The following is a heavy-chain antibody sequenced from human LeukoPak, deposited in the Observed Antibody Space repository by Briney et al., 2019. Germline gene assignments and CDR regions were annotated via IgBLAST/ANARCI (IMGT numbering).Heavy chain of an antibody. V-gene: IGHV4-39*07. D-gene: IGHD6-6*01. CDR2: IYYSGST. CDR3: ARWADKSGSSSRVAFDI. Sequence: PSETLSLTCTVSGGSISSSSYYWGWIRQPPGKGLEWIGSIYYSGSTYYNPSLKSRVTISVDTSKNQFSLNVSSVTAADTAVYYCARWADKSGSSSRVAFDIWGQGTMVTVSS. J-gene: IGHJ3*02. CDR1: GGSISSSSYY.